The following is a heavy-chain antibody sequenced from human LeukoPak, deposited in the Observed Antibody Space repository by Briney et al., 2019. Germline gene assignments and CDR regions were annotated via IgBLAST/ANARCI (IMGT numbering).Heavy chain of an antibody. CDR2: ISSSGSTI. J-gene: IGHJ6*03. D-gene: IGHD6-19*01. CDR3: ARSIAVAPYYYYYMDV. CDR1: GFTFSSYE. Sequence: PGGSLRLSCAASGFTFSSYEMNWVRQAPGKGLERVSYISSSGSTIYYADSVKGRFTTSRDNAKNSLYLQMNSLRAEDTAVYYCARSIAVAPYYYYYMDVWGKGTTVTISS. V-gene: IGHV3-48*03.